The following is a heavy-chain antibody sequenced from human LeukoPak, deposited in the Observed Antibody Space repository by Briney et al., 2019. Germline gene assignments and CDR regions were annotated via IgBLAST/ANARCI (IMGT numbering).Heavy chain of an antibody. CDR3: AKASDSSGYQLFDY. CDR2: ISGSGGST. D-gene: IGHD3-22*01. J-gene: IGHJ4*02. CDR1: GFTFSSYA. V-gene: IGHV3-23*01. Sequence: GGSLRLSCAASGFTFSSYAMSWVRQAPGKGLEWVSAISGSGGSTYYADSVKGRFTISRDNSRNTLYLQMNSLRAEDTAVYYCAKASDSSGYQLFDYWGQGTLVPVSS.